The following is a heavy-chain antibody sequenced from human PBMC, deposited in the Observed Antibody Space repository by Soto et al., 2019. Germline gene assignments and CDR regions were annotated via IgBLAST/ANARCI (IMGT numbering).Heavy chain of an antibody. CDR1: GFTFSSYA. Sequence: GGSLRLSCAASGFTFSSYAMHWVRQAPGKGLEWVAVISYDGSNKYYADSVKGRFTNSRDNSKNTLYLQMNSLRAEDTAVYYYARDPPGATYYDFWSGINHGAFDIWGQGTMVTVSS. D-gene: IGHD3-3*01. J-gene: IGHJ3*02. CDR2: ISYDGSNK. CDR3: ARDPPGATYYDFWSGINHGAFDI. V-gene: IGHV3-30-3*01.